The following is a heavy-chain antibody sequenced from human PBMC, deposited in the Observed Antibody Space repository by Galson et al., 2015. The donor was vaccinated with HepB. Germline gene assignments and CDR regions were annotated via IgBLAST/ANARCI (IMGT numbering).Heavy chain of an antibody. Sequence: SETLSLTCTVSGVSTSSSSYYWSWLRQPPGRGLEWIGSIYYTATTYSDPSLKSRVTISLDTSKNQFSLRLNSVTAADTAVYYCARHVGESGSYGMDVWGQGTTVTVSS. V-gene: IGHV4-39*01. CDR1: GVSTSSSSYY. CDR3: ARHVGESGSYGMDV. D-gene: IGHD3-10*01. J-gene: IGHJ6*02. CDR2: IYYTATT.